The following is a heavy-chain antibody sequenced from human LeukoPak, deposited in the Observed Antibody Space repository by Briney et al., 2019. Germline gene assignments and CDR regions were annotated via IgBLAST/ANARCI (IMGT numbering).Heavy chain of an antibody. CDR2: IIPIFGTA. D-gene: IGHD3-9*01. CDR1: GGTFSSYA. CDR3: ASQPRLALEYFQH. Sequence: SLKVSCKASGGTFSSYAISWVRQAPGQGLEWMGGIIPIFGTANYAQKPQGRVTITTDESTSTAYMELSSLRSEDTAVYYCASQPRLALEYFQHWGQGTLVTVSS. J-gene: IGHJ1*01. V-gene: IGHV1-69*05.